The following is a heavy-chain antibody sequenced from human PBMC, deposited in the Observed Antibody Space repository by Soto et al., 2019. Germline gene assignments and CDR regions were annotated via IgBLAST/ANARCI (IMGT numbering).Heavy chain of an antibody. CDR2: IYYSGST. CDR3: ARGVLGFGVSENPSTWFDP. V-gene: IGHV4-30-4*01. J-gene: IGHJ5*02. Sequence: SSETLSLTCTVSGGSISSGDYYWSWIRQPPGKGLEWIGYIYYSGSTYYNPSLKSRVTTPVDTSKNQFSLKLSSVTAADTAVYYCARGVLGFGVSENPSTWFDPWGQGTLVTVSS. D-gene: IGHD3-10*01. CDR1: GGSISSGDYY.